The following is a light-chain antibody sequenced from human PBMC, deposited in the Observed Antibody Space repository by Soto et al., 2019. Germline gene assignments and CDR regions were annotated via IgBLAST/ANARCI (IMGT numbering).Light chain of an antibody. CDR2: RAS. CDR3: QQYHNLWT. Sequence: EIVMTQSPATLSVSPGERATLSCRASQSVFSNVGWYQQRPGQAPGLLIYRASTRATGIPARFSGSGSGTEFTLTISSLQSEDFAVYYCQQYHNLWTFGQGTNVEIK. CDR1: QSVFSN. J-gene: IGKJ1*01. V-gene: IGKV3-15*01.